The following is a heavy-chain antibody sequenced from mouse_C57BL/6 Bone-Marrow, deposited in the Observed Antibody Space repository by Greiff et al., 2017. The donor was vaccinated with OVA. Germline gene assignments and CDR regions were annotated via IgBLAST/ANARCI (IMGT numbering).Heavy chain of an antibody. V-gene: IGHV1-64*01. CDR2: IHPNSGST. D-gene: IGHD2-1*01. J-gene: IGHJ2*01. CDR1: GYTFTSYW. CDR3: ARHYYVNYGHFDY. Sequence: QVQLQQPGAELVMPGASVKLSCKASGYTFTSYWMHWVKQRPGQGLEWIGMIHPNSGSTNYNEKFKSKATLTVDKSSSTAYMQLSSLTSEDSAVYYCARHYYVNYGHFDYWGQGTTLTVSS.